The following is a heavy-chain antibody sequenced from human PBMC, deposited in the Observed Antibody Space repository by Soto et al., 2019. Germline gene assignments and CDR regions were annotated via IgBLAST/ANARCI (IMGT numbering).Heavy chain of an antibody. V-gene: IGHV1-18*01. CDR3: AKNGQPPYYYYGLDV. CDR1: GYTFSRYG. J-gene: IGHJ6*02. CDR2: ISGYNGDT. Sequence: QGQLVQSGGEVKKPGASVKVSCKTSGYTFSRYGISWVRQAPGQGLEWMGWISGYNGDTKYARKFQGRVTMTIDTSTTTAYMELRSLTSDDTAVYYCAKNGQPPYYYYGLDVWGQGTTVTVSS. D-gene: IGHD2-8*01.